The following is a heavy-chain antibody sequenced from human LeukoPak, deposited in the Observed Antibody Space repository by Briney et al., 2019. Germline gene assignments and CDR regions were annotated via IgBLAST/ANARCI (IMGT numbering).Heavy chain of an antibody. CDR1: GGTFSSYA. J-gene: IGHJ4*02. D-gene: IGHD5-24*01. CDR3: ATGLRRDGYNRNY. V-gene: IGHV1-69*06. Sequence: SVRVSCKASGGTFSSYAISWVRQAPGQGLEWMGRIIPIFGTANYAQKFQGRVTMTEDTSTDTAYMELSSLRSEDTAVYYCATGLRRDGYNRNYWGQGTLVTVSS. CDR2: IIPIFGTA.